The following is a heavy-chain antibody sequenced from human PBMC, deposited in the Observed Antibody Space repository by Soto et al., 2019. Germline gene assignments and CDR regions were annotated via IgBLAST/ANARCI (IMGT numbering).Heavy chain of an antibody. J-gene: IGHJ4*02. CDR1: GGSISSGGYY. CDR2: IYYSGST. V-gene: IGHV4-31*03. D-gene: IGHD1-26*01. CDR3: AGIYSGSPGGTLRY. Sequence: QVQLQESGPGLVKPSQTLSLSCTVSGGSISSGGYYWSWIRQHPGKGLEWIGYIYYSGSTYYNPSLKSRVSITVDTSKNQFSRKRGSVTAADTAVYYCAGIYSGSPGGTLRYWGQGTLVTVSS.